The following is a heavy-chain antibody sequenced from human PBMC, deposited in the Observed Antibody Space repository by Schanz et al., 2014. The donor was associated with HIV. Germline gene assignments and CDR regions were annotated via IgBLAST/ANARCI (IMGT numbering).Heavy chain of an antibody. D-gene: IGHD3-10*01. Sequence: QVQLVESGGGVVQPGRSLRLSCTASGFTFSSYGIHWVRQAPGKGLEWVAVVSYDGSNKYYADSVKGRFTISRDNPKSALFLQMNSLRREDSALYFCARDLRGHFDYWSRGTLVAVSS. CDR2: VSYDGSNK. J-gene: IGHJ4*02. CDR3: ARDLRGHFDY. V-gene: IGHV3-30*03. CDR1: GFTFSSYG.